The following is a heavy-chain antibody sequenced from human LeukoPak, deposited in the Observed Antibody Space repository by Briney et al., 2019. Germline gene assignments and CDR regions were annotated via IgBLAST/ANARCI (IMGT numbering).Heavy chain of an antibody. V-gene: IGHV3-11*05. Sequence: GGSLRLSCAASGFTFSDYYMSRVRQAPGKGLEWLSYISSTYIYTNYADSVKGRFTMSRDNAKNSLYLQMNSLRAEDTAMYYCARVYHGSGMLDFWGQGTLVTVSS. J-gene: IGHJ4*02. CDR2: ISSTYIYT. CDR1: GFTFSDYY. CDR3: ARVYHGSGMLDF. D-gene: IGHD3-10*01.